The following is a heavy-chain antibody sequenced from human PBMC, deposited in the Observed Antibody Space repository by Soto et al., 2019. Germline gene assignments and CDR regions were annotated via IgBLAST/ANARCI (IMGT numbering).Heavy chain of an antibody. V-gene: IGHV4-31*03. CDR3: AREGGIVGATAADY. J-gene: IGHJ4*02. Sequence: QVQLQESGPGLVKPSQTLSLTCTVSGGSISSGGYYWSWIRQHPGKGLEWIGYIYYSGSTYYNPTLKSRVTIAVDTSKNQFSPKLSSVTTANTDVYSCAREGGIVGATAADYWGQGTLVTVSS. D-gene: IGHD1-26*01. CDR1: GGSISSGGYY. CDR2: IYYSGST.